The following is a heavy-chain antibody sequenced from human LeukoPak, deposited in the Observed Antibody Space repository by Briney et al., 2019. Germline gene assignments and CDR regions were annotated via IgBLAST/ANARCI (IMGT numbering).Heavy chain of an antibody. CDR1: GLTFSSHW. CDR3: TSWGDTTAEYFQR. V-gene: IGHV3-74*01. J-gene: IGHJ1*01. Sequence: PGGSLRLSCAASGLTFSSHWMHWVRQAPGKGLVWVSRITNDGSSTTYADSVKGRFTISRDNAQNSMYLQMNSLRVEDTVVYYCTSWGDTTAEYFQRWGQGTLVTVSS. D-gene: IGHD2-21*02. CDR2: ITNDGSST.